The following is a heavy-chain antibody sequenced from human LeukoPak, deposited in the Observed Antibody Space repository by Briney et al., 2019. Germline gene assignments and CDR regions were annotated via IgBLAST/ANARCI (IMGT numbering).Heavy chain of an antibody. D-gene: IGHD4-17*01. Sequence: PGGSLRLSCAASGFTVSSNYMSWVRQAPGKGLEWVSVIYSGGSTYYADSVKGRFTISRDNAKNSLYLQMNSLRADDTAVYYCARNDYGAQTPSDVWGQGTTVTVSS. J-gene: IGHJ6*02. V-gene: IGHV3-53*01. CDR2: IYSGGST. CDR3: ARNDYGAQTPSDV. CDR1: GFTVSSNY.